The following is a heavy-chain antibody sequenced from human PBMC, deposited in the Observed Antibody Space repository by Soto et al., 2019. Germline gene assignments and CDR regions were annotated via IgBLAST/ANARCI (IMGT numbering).Heavy chain of an antibody. Sequence: QVQVVQSGPEVKKPGASVKVSCKTSGYTFTSYGISWVRQAPGQGLEWMGWITTDKGKTTYAQKFQGRVTMTTDTSTSTAYMELRSLRSDDTAVYYCATRSPAFDYWGQGTLVTVSS. CDR2: ITTDKGKT. V-gene: IGHV1-18*01. CDR3: ATRSPAFDY. CDR1: GYTFTSYG. J-gene: IGHJ4*02.